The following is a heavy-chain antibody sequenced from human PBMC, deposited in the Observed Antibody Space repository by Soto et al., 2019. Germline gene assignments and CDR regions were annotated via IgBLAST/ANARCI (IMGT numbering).Heavy chain of an antibody. CDR2: IYWNDDK. CDR1: GFSLSTSGVG. V-gene: IGHV2-5*01. Sequence: QITLKESGPTLVKPTQTLTLTCTFSGFSLSTSGVGVGWIRQPPGKALEWLALIYWNDDKRYSPSLKSRLTITKDTSKNQVVLTMTTMDPVDTATYYCAHTPVVIATFDYWGQGTLVTVSS. CDR3: AHTPVVIATFDY. D-gene: IGHD3-22*01. J-gene: IGHJ4*02.